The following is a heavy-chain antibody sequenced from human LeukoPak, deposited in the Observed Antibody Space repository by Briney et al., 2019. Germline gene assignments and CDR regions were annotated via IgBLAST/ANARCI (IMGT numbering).Heavy chain of an antibody. Sequence: SVKVSCKASGGTFSSYAISWVRQAPGQGLEWMGGIIPIFGTANYAQKFQGRVTITADESTSTAYMELSSLRSEDTAVYYCARPSLWLSLFNAFDIWGQGTMVTVSS. D-gene: IGHD3-22*01. J-gene: IGHJ3*02. CDR3: ARPSLWLSLFNAFDI. CDR2: IIPIFGTA. CDR1: GGTFSSYA. V-gene: IGHV1-69*13.